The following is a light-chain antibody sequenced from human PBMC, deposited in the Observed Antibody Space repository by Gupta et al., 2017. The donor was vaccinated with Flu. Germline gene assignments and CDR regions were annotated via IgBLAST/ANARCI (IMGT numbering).Light chain of an antibody. CDR1: HDISIF. CDR3: QQHDAPPLT. Sequence: DIQMTQSPSSLSASVGDRVTITCQASHDISIFLSWYQQKPGKAPKLLIFHASSLDTGVPSRFSGAGSGTTFTFTISTLQPEDVATYYCQQHDAPPLTFGGGTKVEIK. CDR2: HAS. V-gene: IGKV1-33*01. J-gene: IGKJ4*01.